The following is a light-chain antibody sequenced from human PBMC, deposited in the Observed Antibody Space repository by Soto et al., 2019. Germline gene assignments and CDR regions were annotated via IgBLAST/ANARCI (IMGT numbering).Light chain of an antibody. CDR1: QSVSSN. CDR2: GTS. CDR3: QQYNNWPLT. J-gene: IGKJ4*01. Sequence: EIVGTKSSCTLSGSTWERATLSCMASQSVSSNLAWYQQKPGQSPRLLIYGTSTRTTGIPARFSGSGSGTEFTLTISSLQSEDFAVYYCQQYNNWPLTFGGGTKV. V-gene: IGKV3-15*01.